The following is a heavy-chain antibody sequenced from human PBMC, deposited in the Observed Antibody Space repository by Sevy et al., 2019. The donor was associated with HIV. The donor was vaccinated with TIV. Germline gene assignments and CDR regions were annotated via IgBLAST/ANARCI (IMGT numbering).Heavy chain of an antibody. V-gene: IGHV3-23*01. D-gene: IGHD2-21*02. Sequence: GGSLRLSCAASGFTFSSYAMTWVRQAPGKGLDWVSSMTGSGSITYYGDSVKGRFTISSDNSKNPLYLQMNNLRVEDTTLYYCAKDGLHSGDFEYFQDWGQGTLVTVSS. CDR3: AKDGLHSGDFEYFQD. J-gene: IGHJ1*01. CDR2: MTGSGSIT. CDR1: GFTFSSYA.